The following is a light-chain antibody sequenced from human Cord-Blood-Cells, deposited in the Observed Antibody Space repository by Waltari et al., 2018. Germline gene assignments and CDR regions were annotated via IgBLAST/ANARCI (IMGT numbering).Light chain of an antibody. J-gene: IGLJ2*01. CDR2: GNS. Sequence: QSVLTQPPPVPGPPGQRVTISCTGSSSNIGAGYHVHWYQQLPGTAPKLLIYGNSNRPSGVPDRFSGSKSGTSASLAITGLQAEDEADYYCQSYDSSLSGSVFGGGTKLTVL. V-gene: IGLV1-40*01. CDR3: QSYDSSLSGSV. CDR1: SSNIGAGYH.